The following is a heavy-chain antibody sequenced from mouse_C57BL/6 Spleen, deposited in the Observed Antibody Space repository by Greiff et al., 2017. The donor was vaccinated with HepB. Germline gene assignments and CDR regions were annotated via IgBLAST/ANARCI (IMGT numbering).Heavy chain of an antibody. Sequence: QVQLKESGPGLVQPSQSLSITCTVSGFSLTSYGVHWVRQSPGKGLEWLGVIWSGGSTDYNAAFISRLSISKDNSKSQVFFKMNSLQADDTAIYYCARNGYYGSSSGFAYWGQGTLVTVSA. V-gene: IGHV2-2*01. CDR1: GFSLTSYG. CDR2: IWSGGST. CDR3: ARNGYYGSSSGFAY. D-gene: IGHD1-1*01. J-gene: IGHJ3*01.